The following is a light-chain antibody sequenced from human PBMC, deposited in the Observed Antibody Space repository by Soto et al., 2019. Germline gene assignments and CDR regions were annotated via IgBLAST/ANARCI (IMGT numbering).Light chain of an antibody. J-gene: IGKJ2*01. CDR2: WAS. V-gene: IGKV4-1*01. CDR3: QQYYTTPPA. Sequence: DIVMTQSPDSLAVSLGERATINCKSSRNVLYRSNNKNYLAWYQQKPGQPPKLRIYWASTRESGVPDRFTGSGSGTDFTLTINSLQADDVAVYYCQQYYTTPPAFGQGTKLDIK. CDR1: RNVLYRSNNKNY.